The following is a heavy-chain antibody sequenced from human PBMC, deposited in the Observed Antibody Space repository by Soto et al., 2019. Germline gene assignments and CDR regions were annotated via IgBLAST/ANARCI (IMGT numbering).Heavy chain of an antibody. Sequence: GGALRLSCAASGFTFSSYGMHWVRQAPGKGLEWVAVISYDGSNKYYADSVKGRFTISRDNSKNTLYLQMNSLRAEDTAVYYCAKDENWGSSYYFDYWGQGTLVTVSS. CDR2: ISYDGSNK. J-gene: IGHJ4*02. CDR1: GFTFSSYG. V-gene: IGHV3-30*18. D-gene: IGHD7-27*01. CDR3: AKDENWGSSYYFDY.